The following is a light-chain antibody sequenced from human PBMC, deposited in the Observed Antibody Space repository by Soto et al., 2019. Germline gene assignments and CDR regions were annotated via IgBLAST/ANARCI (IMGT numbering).Light chain of an antibody. Sequence: QAVVTQEPSFSVSPGGTVTLTCGLNSGSVSTGYYPSWYQQTPGQAPRTLIYNTNTRSSGVPDRFSGSIVGNKAALTITGAQADDESDYYCALYVGSGISLFGGGTQLTVL. CDR3: ALYVGSGISL. J-gene: IGLJ2*01. CDR1: SGSVSTGYY. V-gene: IGLV8-61*01. CDR2: NTN.